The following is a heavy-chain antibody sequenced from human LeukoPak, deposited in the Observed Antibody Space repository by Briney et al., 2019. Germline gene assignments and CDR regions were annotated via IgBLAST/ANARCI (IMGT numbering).Heavy chain of an antibody. CDR3: ARGTYHGTSVYYYYMDV. CDR1: GYTFTGYY. CDR2: INPNSGGT. Sequence: ASVKVSCKASGYTFTGYYMHWVRQAPGQGLEWMGWINPNSGGTNYAQKFQGRVTMTRDTSISTACMELSRLRSDDTAVYYCARGTYHGTSVYYYYMDVWGKGTTVTVSS. J-gene: IGHJ6*03. D-gene: IGHD1-1*01. V-gene: IGHV1-2*02.